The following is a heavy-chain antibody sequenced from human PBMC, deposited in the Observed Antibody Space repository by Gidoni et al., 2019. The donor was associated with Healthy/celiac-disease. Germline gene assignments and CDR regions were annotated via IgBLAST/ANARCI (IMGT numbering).Heavy chain of an antibody. D-gene: IGHD2-2*02. J-gene: IGHJ5*02. V-gene: IGHV3-13*01. CDR1: GFTSSSYD. Sequence: EVQLVESGGGLVQPGGSLRLSCAASGFTSSSYDMHWVRQATGKGLEWVSAIGTAGDTYYPGSVKGRFTISRENAKNSLYLQMNSLRAGDTAVYYCARGGYCSSTSCYIRKNWFDPWGQGTLVTVSS. CDR2: IGTAGDT. CDR3: ARGGYCSSTSCYIRKNWFDP.